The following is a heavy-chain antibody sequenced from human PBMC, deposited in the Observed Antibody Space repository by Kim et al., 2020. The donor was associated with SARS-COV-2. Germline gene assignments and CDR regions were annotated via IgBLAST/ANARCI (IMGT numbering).Heavy chain of an antibody. D-gene: IGHD3-10*01. CDR3: ARDPITMVRGKFDY. Sequence: ADSVKGRFTISRDNAKNSLYLQMNSLRDEDTAVYYCARDPITMVRGKFDYWGQGTLVTVSS. J-gene: IGHJ4*02. V-gene: IGHV3-48*02.